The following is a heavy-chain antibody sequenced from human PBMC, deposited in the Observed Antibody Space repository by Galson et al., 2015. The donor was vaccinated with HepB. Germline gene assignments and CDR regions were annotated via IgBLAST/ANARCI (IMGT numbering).Heavy chain of an antibody. CDR3: ARDHRIATPHPAFDP. CDR2: IWYDGSNK. V-gene: IGHV3-33*01. CDR1: GFTFSSYG. J-gene: IGHJ5*02. Sequence: SLRLSCAASGFTFSSYGMHWVRQAPGKGLEWVAVIWYDGSNKYYADSVKGRFTISRDNSKNTLYLQMNSLRAEDTAVYYCARDHRIATPHPAFDPWGQGTLVTVSS. D-gene: IGHD6-13*01.